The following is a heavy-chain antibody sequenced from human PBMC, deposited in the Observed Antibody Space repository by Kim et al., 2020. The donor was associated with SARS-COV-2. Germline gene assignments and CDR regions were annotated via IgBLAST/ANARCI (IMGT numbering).Heavy chain of an antibody. D-gene: IGHD3-16*02. CDR2: IYSGGST. J-gene: IGHJ6*02. V-gene: IGHV3-53*01. CDR1: GFTVSSNY. CDR3: ARDSIMITFGGVIVNNGMDV. Sequence: GGSLRLSCAASGFTVSSNYMSWVRQAPGKGLEWVSVIYSGGSTYYADSVKGRFTISRDNSKNTLYLQMNSLRAEDTAVYYCARDSIMITFGGVIVNNGMDVWGQGTTVTVSS.